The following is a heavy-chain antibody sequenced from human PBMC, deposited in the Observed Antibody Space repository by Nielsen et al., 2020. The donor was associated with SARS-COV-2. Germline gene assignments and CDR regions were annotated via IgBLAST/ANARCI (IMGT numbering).Heavy chain of an antibody. CDR2: IYYSGST. CDR1: GGSMTRSTHY. CDR3: AREESVGGFLSDY. Sequence: GSLRLSCTVSGGSMTRSTHYWDWIRQPPGKGLEWIGSIYYSGSTFYNTSLKSRVTISVDTSKNQFSLKLTSVTAADTAVYYCAREESVGGFLSDYWGQGTLVTVSS. J-gene: IGHJ4*02. D-gene: IGHD3-16*01. V-gene: IGHV4-39*07.